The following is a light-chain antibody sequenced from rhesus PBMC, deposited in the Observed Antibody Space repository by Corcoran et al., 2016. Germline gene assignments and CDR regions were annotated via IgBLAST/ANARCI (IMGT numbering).Light chain of an antibody. CDR1: ESVGSF. CDR3: QQDNDLLPT. J-gene: IGKJ1*01. Sequence: EIVMTQSPATLFLSPGERATLSCRASESVGSFLAWYQQKPGQAPKLLVHSAYFRATGIPDRFSGSGSRKEFTLTVSSLEPEDVGVYHCQQDNDLLPTFGQGTKVEIK. CDR2: SAY. V-gene: IGKV3-40*03.